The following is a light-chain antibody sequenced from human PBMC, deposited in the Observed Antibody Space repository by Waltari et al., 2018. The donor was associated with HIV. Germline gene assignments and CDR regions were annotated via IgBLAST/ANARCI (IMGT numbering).Light chain of an antibody. Sequence: QSVLTQPPSVSGAPGQRVTISCTGSSSNIGAGYDVHLYQQLPGTAPKLLIYANINRPSGVPARFSGSKSGSSASLAITGLQAEDEAHYYCQSFDSSLTTSGVIFGGGTKLTVL. J-gene: IGLJ2*01. V-gene: IGLV1-40*01. CDR3: QSFDSSLTTSGVI. CDR2: ANI. CDR1: SSNIGAGYD.